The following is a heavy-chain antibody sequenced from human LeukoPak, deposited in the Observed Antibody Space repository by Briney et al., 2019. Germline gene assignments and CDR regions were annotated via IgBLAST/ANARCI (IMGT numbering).Heavy chain of an antibody. CDR1: GGSFSGYY. J-gene: IGHJ4*02. CDR2: INHSGST. Sequence: MASETLSLTCAVYGGSFSGYYWSWIRQPPGKGLEWIGEINHSGSTNYNPSLKSRVTISVDTSKNQFSLKLSSVTAADTAVYYCARGSPDYGDSFSFDYWGQGTLVTVSS. D-gene: IGHD4-17*01. V-gene: IGHV4-34*01. CDR3: ARGSPDYGDSFSFDY.